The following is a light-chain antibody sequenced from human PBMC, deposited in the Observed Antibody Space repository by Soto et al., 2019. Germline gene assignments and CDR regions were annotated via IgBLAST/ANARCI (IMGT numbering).Light chain of an antibody. CDR2: DAS. J-gene: IGKJ5*01. V-gene: IGKV1-9*01. CDR1: QNINNY. CDR3: QRFNNYPIT. Sequence: DIQMTQSPSSLSASVGDRVTITCQASQNINNYLNWYQQKPGRAPKLLIYDASTLQSGVPSRFSGSGSGTEFTLTISSLQPEDFATYYCQRFNNYPITFGQGTRLEIK.